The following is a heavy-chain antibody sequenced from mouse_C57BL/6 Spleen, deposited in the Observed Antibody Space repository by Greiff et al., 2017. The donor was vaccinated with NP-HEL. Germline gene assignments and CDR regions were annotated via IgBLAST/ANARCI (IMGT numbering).Heavy chain of an antibody. CDR2: IDPSDSYT. V-gene: IGHV1-50*01. CDR1: GYTFTSYW. J-gene: IGHJ3*01. CDR3: ARRVH. Sequence: QVQLQQPGAELVKPGASVKLSCKASGYTFTSYWMQWVKQRPGQGLEWIGEIDPSDSYTNYNQKFKGKATLTVDTSSSTAYMQLSSLTSEDSAVYYCARRVHWGQGTLVTVSA.